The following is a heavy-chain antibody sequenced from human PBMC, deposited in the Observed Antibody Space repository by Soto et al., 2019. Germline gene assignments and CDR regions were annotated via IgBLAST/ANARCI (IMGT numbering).Heavy chain of an antibody. Sequence: PGGSLGLSCAASGFTFSSYWMHWVRQAPGKGVVWVSRINSDGSSTSYADSVKGRFTISRDSAKNTLYLQMNSLRAEDTAVYYCATGFDYIYYYYYMDVWGKGTTVTVSS. D-gene: IGHD4-4*01. CDR3: ATGFDYIYYYYYMDV. J-gene: IGHJ6*03. CDR2: INSDGSST. V-gene: IGHV3-74*01. CDR1: GFTFSSYW.